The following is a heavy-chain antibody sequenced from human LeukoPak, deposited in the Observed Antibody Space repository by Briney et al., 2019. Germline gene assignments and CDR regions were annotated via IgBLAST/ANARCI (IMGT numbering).Heavy chain of an antibody. D-gene: IGHD3-22*01. Sequence: PGESLKISCKGSGYSFTTYWIGWVRQMPGKGLEWMGIIYPGDSDTRYSPSFQGQVTMSVDKSISTAYLQWSSLKASDTAMYYCARHRGYYDDSSGYSGGWFDPWGQGTLVTVSS. V-gene: IGHV5-51*01. CDR1: GYSFTTYW. J-gene: IGHJ5*02. CDR2: IYPGDSDT. CDR3: ARHRGYYDDSSGYSGGWFDP.